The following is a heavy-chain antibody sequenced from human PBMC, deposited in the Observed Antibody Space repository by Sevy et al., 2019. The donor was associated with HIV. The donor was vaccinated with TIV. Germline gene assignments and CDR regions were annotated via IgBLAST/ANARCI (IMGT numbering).Heavy chain of an antibody. V-gene: IGHV4-59*01. Sequence: SETLSLTCTVSGGSISSYYWSWIRQPPGKGLEWIGYIYYSGSTNYNPSLKSRVTISVDTSKNQFSLKLSSVTAADTAVYYCARGAGYDFWSGFYYYYGMDVWGQGTTVTVSS. CDR1: GGSISSYY. D-gene: IGHD3-3*01. J-gene: IGHJ6*02. CDR2: IYYSGST. CDR3: ARGAGYDFWSGFYYYYGMDV.